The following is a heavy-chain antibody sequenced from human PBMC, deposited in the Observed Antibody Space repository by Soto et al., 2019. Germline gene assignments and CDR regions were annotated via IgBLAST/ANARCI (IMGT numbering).Heavy chain of an antibody. D-gene: IGHD6-19*01. CDR3: AISLGWYAFDI. Sequence: EVQLVESGGGLVQPGGSLRLSCAVSGFTVTNNYMTWVRQAPGKGLEWVSVFYSDGNTYYADSVKGRFTISRHNSKNTLDFQMHSLRTEDTAVYYCAISLGWYAFDIWGQGTMVIVSS. V-gene: IGHV3-53*04. J-gene: IGHJ3*02. CDR2: FYSDGNT. CDR1: GFTVTNNY.